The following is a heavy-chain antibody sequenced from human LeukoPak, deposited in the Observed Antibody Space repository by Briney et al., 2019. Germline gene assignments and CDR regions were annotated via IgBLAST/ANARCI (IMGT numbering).Heavy chain of an antibody. V-gene: IGHV4-34*01. D-gene: IGHD5-12*01. CDR3: ARTIVATSYFDY. Sequence: PSETLSLTCTVSGGSFSGYYWSWIRQPPGKGLEWIGEINHSGSTNYNPSLKSRVTISVDTSKNQFSLKLSSVTAADTAVYYCARTIVATSYFDYWGQGTLVTVSS. CDR1: GGSFSGYY. CDR2: INHSGST. J-gene: IGHJ4*02.